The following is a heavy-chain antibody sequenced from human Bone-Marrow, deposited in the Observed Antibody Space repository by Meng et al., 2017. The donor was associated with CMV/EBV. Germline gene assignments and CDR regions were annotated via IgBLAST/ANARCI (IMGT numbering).Heavy chain of an antibody. CDR1: GFTFSSYS. CDR2: IYSGGSST. D-gene: IGHD2-2*01. Sequence: GGSLRLSCAASGFTFSSYSMNWVRQAPGKGLEWVSVIYSGGSSTYYADAVKGRFTISRDNSKNTLYLQMNSLRAEDTAVYYCARGGDVVVPAATQYFQHWGQGTLVTVAS. CDR3: ARGGDVVVPAATQYFQH. J-gene: IGHJ1*01. V-gene: IGHV3-NL1*01.